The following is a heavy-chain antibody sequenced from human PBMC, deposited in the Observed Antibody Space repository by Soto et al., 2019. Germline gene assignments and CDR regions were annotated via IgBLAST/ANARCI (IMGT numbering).Heavy chain of an antibody. CDR3: AKKEGPNSYYGMDV. Sequence: EVQLLESGGGLVQPGGSLRLACAASGFTFSSYAMSWVRQAPGKGLEWVSGISGSGGSTFYADSARGRFTISRDNSKNTLYLQMNSLRAEDTAVYYCAKKEGPNSYYGMDVWGQGTTVTVSS. CDR2: ISGSGGST. V-gene: IGHV3-23*01. CDR1: GFTFSSYA. J-gene: IGHJ6*02.